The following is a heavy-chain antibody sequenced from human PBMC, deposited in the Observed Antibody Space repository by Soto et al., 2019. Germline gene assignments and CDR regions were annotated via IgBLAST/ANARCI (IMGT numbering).Heavy chain of an antibody. CDR3: AAWSDWDSSGSIDY. J-gene: IGHJ4*02. Sequence: QVQLQESGPGLVKPSETLSLTCTVSGGSISSYYWSWIRQPPGKGLEWIGYIYYSGSTNYNPSLKSRVTKSVDTSKTQFALKLSSVTAADTAVYYCAAWSDWDSSGSIDYWGQGPLVTVSS. V-gene: IGHV4-59*01. CDR1: GGSISSYY. CDR2: IYYSGST. D-gene: IGHD3-22*01.